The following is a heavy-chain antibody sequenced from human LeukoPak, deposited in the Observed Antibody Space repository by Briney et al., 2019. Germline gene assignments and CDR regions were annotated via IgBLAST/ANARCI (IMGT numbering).Heavy chain of an antibody. CDR3: ARETQEEAFDI. Sequence: PGGSLRLSCAASAFTFSSYSMNWVRQAPGKGLEWVSSISSRGNYIYYADSVKGRFTISRDNAQNSLHLQMNSLRVEDTAVYYCARETQEEAFDIWGQGTMVTVSS. J-gene: IGHJ3*02. CDR1: AFTFSSYS. V-gene: IGHV3-21*01. CDR2: ISSRGNYI.